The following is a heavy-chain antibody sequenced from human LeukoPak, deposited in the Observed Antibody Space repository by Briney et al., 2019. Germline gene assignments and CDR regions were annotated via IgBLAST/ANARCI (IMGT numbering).Heavy chain of an antibody. CDR3: ARHWEAGYSSSWYGPAEGFWLDY. J-gene: IGHJ4*02. Sequence: GESLKISCKGSGYSFPTYWIGWVRQMPGKGLEWMGIIYPDDSNARYSPSFQGQVTISADKSINTAYLQWSSLKASDTAMYYCARHWEAGYSSSWYGPAEGFWLDYWGQGTLVTVSS. V-gene: IGHV5-51*01. CDR1: GYSFPTYW. D-gene: IGHD6-13*01. CDR2: IYPDDSNA.